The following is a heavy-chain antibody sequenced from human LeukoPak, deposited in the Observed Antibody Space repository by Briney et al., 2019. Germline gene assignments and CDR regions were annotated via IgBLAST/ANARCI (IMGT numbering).Heavy chain of an antibody. CDR1: GYIFTNYG. CDR3: ARLGVVIVTAVEYCFDY. J-gene: IGHJ4*02. V-gene: IGHV1-18*01. Sequence: ASVKVSCKASGYIFTNYGISWVRQAPGQGLEWMGWISGYNSKTNYAQKFQGRVTMTTDTSTRTAYMELRGLRSDDTAVYYCARLGVVIVTAVEYCFDYWGQGTLVTVSS. CDR2: ISGYNSKT. D-gene: IGHD2/OR15-2a*01.